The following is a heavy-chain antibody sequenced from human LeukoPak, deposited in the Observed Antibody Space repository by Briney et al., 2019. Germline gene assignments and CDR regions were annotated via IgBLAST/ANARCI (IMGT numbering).Heavy chain of an antibody. CDR3: ARGTSDNWFDP. Sequence: SETLSLTCAVSGGSISSGGYSWSWIRQPPGKGLEWIGYIYHSGSTYYNPSLKSRVTISVDRSKNQFSLKLSSVTAADTAVYYCARGTSDNWFDPWGQGTLVTVSP. CDR2: IYHSGST. V-gene: IGHV4-30-2*01. J-gene: IGHJ5*02. CDR1: GGSISSGGYS.